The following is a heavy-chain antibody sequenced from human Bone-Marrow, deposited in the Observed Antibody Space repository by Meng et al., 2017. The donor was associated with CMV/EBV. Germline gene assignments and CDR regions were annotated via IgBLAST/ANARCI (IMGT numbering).Heavy chain of an antibody. D-gene: IGHD1-26*01. CDR3: ASYRSDLRGQYSYHYGMDV. Sequence: SVKVSCKASGFTFTSSAVQWVRQARGQRLEWIGWIVVGSGNTNYAQKFQERVTITRDMSTSTAYMELSSLRSEDTAVYYCASYRSDLRGQYSYHYGMDVWGQGTTVTVSS. CDR1: GFTFTSSA. J-gene: IGHJ6*01. V-gene: IGHV1-58*01. CDR2: IVVGSGNT.